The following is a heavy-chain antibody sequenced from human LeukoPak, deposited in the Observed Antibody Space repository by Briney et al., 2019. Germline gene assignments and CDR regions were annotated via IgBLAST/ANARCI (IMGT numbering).Heavy chain of an antibody. CDR2: IYSSGST. CDR3: ARDPIVSVGDWYFDL. D-gene: IGHD3-16*02. V-gene: IGHV4-4*07. J-gene: IGHJ2*01. CDR1: GGSINSYY. Sequence: SETLSLTCTVSGGSINSYYWSWIRQPAGKGLEWIGRIYSSGSTNYNPSLKSRVSMSVDTSKNQFSLKLSSVTAADTAVYYCARDPIVSVGDWYFDLWGRGTLVTVSS.